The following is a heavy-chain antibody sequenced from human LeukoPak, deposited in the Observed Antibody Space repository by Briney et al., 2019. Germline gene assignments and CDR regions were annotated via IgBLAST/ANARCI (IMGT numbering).Heavy chain of an antibody. D-gene: IGHD3-10*01. Sequence: GGSLRLSCAASGFTFSSNYMSWVRQAPGKGLEWVSVIYSGGSTYYADAVKGRFIITRDNSRYMLYLQMDSLSVEDTAVYYCAGAVDYYGSGSYDNYWGQGTLVTVSS. V-gene: IGHV3-53*01. CDR2: IYSGGST. CDR1: GFTFSSNY. J-gene: IGHJ4*02. CDR3: AGAVDYYGSGSYDNY.